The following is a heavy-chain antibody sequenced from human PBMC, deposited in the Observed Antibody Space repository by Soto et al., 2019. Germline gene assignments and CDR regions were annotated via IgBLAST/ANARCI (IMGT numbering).Heavy chain of an antibody. CDR2: ISGSGGST. CDR3: AKDRRMTVPSIPRDY. CDR1: GFTFSSYG. Sequence: EVQLLESGGGLVQPGGTLRLSCAASGFTFSSYGMSWVRQAPGKGLEWVSTISGSGGSTYYAVSVKGRFTISRDHSKSTLSLQMNSLRAEDTAIYYCAKDRRMTVPSIPRDYWGKGTLVTVSS. V-gene: IGHV3-23*01. D-gene: IGHD3-22*01. J-gene: IGHJ4*02.